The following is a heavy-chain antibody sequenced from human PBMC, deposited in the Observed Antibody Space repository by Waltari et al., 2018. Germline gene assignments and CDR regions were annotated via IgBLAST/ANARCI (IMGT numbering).Heavy chain of an antibody. CDR3: ARDTYLRYFDWLKGGFDY. D-gene: IGHD3-9*01. CDR1: GGSISSSSYY. CDR2: IYYSGST. V-gene: IGHV4-39*07. Sequence: QLQLQESGPGLVKPSETLSLTCTVSGGSISSSSYYWGWIRQPPGKGLEWIGSIYYSGSTYYNPSLKSRVTISVDTSKNQFSLKLSSVTAADTAVYYCARDTYLRYFDWLKGGFDYWGQGTLVTVSS. J-gene: IGHJ4*02.